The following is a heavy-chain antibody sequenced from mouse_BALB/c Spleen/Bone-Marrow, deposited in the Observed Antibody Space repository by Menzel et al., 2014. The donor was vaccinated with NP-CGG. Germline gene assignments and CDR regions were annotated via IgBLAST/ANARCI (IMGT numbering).Heavy chain of an antibody. Sequence: VQLVESGAELVRPGTSVKISCKASGYTFTNYWLGWVKQRPGHGLEWIGDIYPGGGYTNYNEKFKGKATLTADTSSSTAYMQLSSLTSEDSAVYFCASMRSYAMDYWGQGTSVTASS. CDR2: IYPGGGYT. CDR3: ASMRSYAMDY. D-gene: IGHD6-5*01. V-gene: IGHV1-63*02. J-gene: IGHJ4*01. CDR1: GYTFTNYW.